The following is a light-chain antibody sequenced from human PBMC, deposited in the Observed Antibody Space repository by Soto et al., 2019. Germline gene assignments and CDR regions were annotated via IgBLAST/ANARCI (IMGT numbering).Light chain of an antibody. Sequence: QSALAQPRSVSGSPGQSVSISCTGTSSDVGVYDFVSWYQQHPGKAPKLMISDVSKRPPGVPDRFSGSKSGTSASLAISGLQSEDEADYYCAAWDDSLNGQGYVFGPGTKVTVX. CDR1: SSDVGVYDF. CDR3: AAWDDSLNGQGYV. CDR2: DVS. V-gene: IGLV2-11*01. J-gene: IGLJ1*01.